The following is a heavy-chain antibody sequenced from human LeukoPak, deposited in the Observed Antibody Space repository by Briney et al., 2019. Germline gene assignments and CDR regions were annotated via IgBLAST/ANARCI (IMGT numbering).Heavy chain of an antibody. Sequence: ASVKVSCKSSGYTFTNYGISWVRQAPGQGLEWMGWISAYYGNTNYAQKIQGRVTMTTDTSTNTAYMELRSLRSDDTAVYYCARDPPHLCSSTSCFGDYWGQGTLVTVSS. CDR2: ISAYYGNT. CDR1: GYTFTNYG. J-gene: IGHJ4*02. D-gene: IGHD2-2*01. V-gene: IGHV1-18*01. CDR3: ARDPPHLCSSTSCFGDY.